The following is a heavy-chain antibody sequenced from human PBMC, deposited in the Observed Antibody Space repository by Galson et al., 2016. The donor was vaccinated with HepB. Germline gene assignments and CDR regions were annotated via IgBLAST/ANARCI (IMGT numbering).Heavy chain of an antibody. V-gene: IGHV3-49*03. CDR3: SRANDFWSGYTDAFDI. D-gene: IGHD3-3*01. Sequence: SLRLSCAASGFTFGDYTMSWFRQAPGKGLEWVSFIRREAYGGTTEYAASVKGRFTISRDDSKSIAYLQMNSLKTEDTAVYYCSRANDFWSGYTDAFDIWGQGTMVTVSS. J-gene: IGHJ3*02. CDR2: IRREAYGGTT. CDR1: GFTFGDYT.